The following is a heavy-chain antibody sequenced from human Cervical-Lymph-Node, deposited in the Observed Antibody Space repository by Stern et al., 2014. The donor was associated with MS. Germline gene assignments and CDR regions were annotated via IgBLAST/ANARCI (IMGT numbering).Heavy chain of an antibody. V-gene: IGHV5-51*01. J-gene: IGHJ4*02. CDR1: GYPFSNSW. D-gene: IGHD2-8*02. CDR2: IYPGDSDT. CDR3: ARGSAGAGAFFDY. Sequence: QLVQSGAEVKKPGESLKISCKGSGYPFSNSWIGWVRQKPGRGLEWMGIIYPGDSDTRYSPSFQGQITISADKSISAAYLQWNSLKASDTAIFYCARGSAGAGAFFDYWGQGTLVTVSS.